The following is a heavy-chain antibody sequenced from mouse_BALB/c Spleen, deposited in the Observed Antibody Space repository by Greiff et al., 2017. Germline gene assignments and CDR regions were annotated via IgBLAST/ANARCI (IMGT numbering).Heavy chain of an antibody. Sequence: EVNVVESGGGLVKPGGSLKLSCAASGFTFSSYAMSWVRQSPEKRLEWVAEISSGGSYTYYPDTVTGRFTISRDNAKNTLYLEMSSLRSEDTAMYYCARAANWDVKAWFAYWGQGTLVTVSA. CDR3: ARAANWDVKAWFAY. CDR1: GFTFSSYA. D-gene: IGHD4-1*01. J-gene: IGHJ3*01. V-gene: IGHV5-9-4*01. CDR2: ISSGGSYT.